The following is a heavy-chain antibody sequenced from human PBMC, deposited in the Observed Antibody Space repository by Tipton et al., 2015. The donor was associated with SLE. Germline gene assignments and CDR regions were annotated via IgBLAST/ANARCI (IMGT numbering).Heavy chain of an antibody. CDR1: GGSISSYY. V-gene: IGHV4-4*08. CDR2: IYSSGST. J-gene: IGHJ4*02. D-gene: IGHD3-10*01. CDR3: ARGLAMVRGDSMDY. Sequence: TLSLTCTVSGGSISSYYWSWIRQTPGKGLEWIGYIYSSGSTNDTPSLKSRVTISVDTSKNQFSLKLSSVTAADTAVYYCARGLAMVRGDSMDYWGQGTLVTVSS.